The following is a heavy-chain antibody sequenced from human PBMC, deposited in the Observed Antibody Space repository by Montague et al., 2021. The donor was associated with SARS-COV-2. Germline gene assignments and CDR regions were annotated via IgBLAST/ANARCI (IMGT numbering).Heavy chain of an antibody. J-gene: IGHJ4*02. CDR3: ARDDYDILTGPFDY. CDR1: GFTFSSYA. Sequence: SLRLSCAASGFTFSSYAMHWVRQAPGKGLEWVAAISHDGSNKYYADSVKGRFTISRDNSKNTLYVQMNSLRAEDTAVYYCARDDYDILTGPFDYWGQGTLVTVSS. D-gene: IGHD3-9*01. V-gene: IGHV3-30*04. CDR2: ISHDGSNK.